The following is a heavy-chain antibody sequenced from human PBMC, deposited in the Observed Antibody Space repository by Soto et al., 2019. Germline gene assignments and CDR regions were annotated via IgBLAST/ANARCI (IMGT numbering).Heavy chain of an antibody. Sequence: PGGSLRLSCAASGFTVSSNYMSWVRQAPGKGLEWVSVIYSGGSTYYADSVKGRFTISRDNSKNTLYLQMNSLRAEDTAVYYCAKDRYQPVFYGMDVWGQGTTVTVSS. V-gene: IGHV3-66*01. D-gene: IGHD2-2*01. CDR1: GFTVSSNY. J-gene: IGHJ6*02. CDR3: AKDRYQPVFYGMDV. CDR2: IYSGGST.